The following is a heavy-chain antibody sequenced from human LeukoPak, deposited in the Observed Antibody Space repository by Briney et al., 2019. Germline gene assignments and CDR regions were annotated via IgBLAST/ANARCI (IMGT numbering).Heavy chain of an antibody. V-gene: IGHV3-23*01. CDR1: GFTFSSYA. J-gene: IGHJ4*02. D-gene: IGHD3-3*01. CDR3: AKASNVLRFLEWLPDY. CDR2: ISGSGGST. Sequence: PGGSLRLSCAASGFTFSSYAMSWVRQAPGKGLEWVSAISGSGGSTYYADSVKGRFTISRDNSKNTLYLQMNSLRAEDTAVYYCAKASNVLRFLEWLPDYSGQGTLVTVSA.